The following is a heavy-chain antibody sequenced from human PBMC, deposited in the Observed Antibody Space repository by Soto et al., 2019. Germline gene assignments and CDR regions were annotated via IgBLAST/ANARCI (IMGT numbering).Heavy chain of an antibody. V-gene: IGHV4-30-2*02. J-gene: IGHJ4*02. D-gene: IGHD1-20*01. Sequence: PSETLSVTCAVSGGSISSGGYSWSWMRQPPGKGLEWIGYIYHSGSTYYNPSLKSRVTISVDTSKNQFSLKLSSVTAADTAVYYCARPTYNSGSPFDYWGQGTLVTVPS. CDR3: ARPTYNSGSPFDY. CDR2: IYHSGST. CDR1: GGSISSGGYS.